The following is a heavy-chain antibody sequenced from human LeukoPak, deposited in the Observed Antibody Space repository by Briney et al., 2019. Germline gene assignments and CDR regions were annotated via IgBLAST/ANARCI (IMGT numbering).Heavy chain of an antibody. D-gene: IGHD6-6*01. J-gene: IGHJ4*02. CDR2: ISDSGAIT. CDR3: AKLRAARPGY. Sequence: GGSPRLSCAASGFTFSIYGMNWVRQAPGKGLEWVSGISDSGAITNYADSVKGRFTISRDNSKNTLYLQMHSLRPEDTAIYYCAKLRAARPGYWGQGTLVTVSS. V-gene: IGHV3-23*01. CDR1: GFTFSIYG.